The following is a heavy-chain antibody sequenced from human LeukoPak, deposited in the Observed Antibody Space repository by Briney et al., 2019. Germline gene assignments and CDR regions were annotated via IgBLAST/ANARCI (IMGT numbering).Heavy chain of an antibody. CDR3: ARGGIAAAGTEGFDP. V-gene: IGHV3-20*01. D-gene: IGHD6-13*01. Sequence: GGSLRLSCAAPGFTFDDYGMSWVRQAPGKGLEWVSGINWNGGSTGYADSVKGRFTISRDNAKNSLYLQMNSLRAEDTALYHCARGGIAAAGTEGFDPWGQGTLVTVSS. CDR1: GFTFDDYG. CDR2: INWNGGST. J-gene: IGHJ5*02.